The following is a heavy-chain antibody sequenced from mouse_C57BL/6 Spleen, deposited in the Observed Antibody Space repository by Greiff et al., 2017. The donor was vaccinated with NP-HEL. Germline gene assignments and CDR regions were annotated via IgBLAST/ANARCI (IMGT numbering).Heavy chain of an antibody. CDR3: ARRPGRGYAMDY. D-gene: IGHD3-3*01. CDR1: GYAFSSYW. J-gene: IGHJ4*01. Sequence: VQLQQSGAELVKPGASVKISCKASGYAFSSYWMNWVKQRPGKGLEWIGQIYPGDGDTNYNGKFKGKATLTADKSSSTAYMQLSSLTSEDSAVYFCARRPGRGYAMDYWGQGTSVTVSS. CDR2: IYPGDGDT. V-gene: IGHV1-80*01.